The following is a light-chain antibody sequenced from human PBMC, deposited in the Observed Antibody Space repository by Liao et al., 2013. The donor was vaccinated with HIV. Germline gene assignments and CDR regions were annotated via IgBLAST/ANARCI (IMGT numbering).Light chain of an antibody. J-gene: IGLJ3*02. CDR2: RDN. CDR3: QSADRSGARV. Sequence: SYELTQPPSVSVSPGQTARITCSGDAFPRQYAYWYQLKAGQAPVLVIYRDNERPSGIPERFSGSSSGTTATLTISGVQAEDEADYYCQSADRSGARVFGGGTKLTVL. CDR1: AFPRQY. V-gene: IGLV3-25*03.